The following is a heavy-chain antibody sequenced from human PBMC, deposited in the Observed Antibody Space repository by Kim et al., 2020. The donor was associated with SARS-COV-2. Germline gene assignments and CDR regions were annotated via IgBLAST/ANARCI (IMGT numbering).Heavy chain of an antibody. Sequence: ASVKVSCKASGYTFTSYAMHWVRQAPGQRLEWMGWINAGNGNTKYSQKFQGRVTITRDTSASTAYMELSSLRSEDTAVYYCARGERRKYYYDSSAREYFQHWGQGTLVTVSS. CDR3: ARGERRKYYYDSSAREYFQH. J-gene: IGHJ1*01. D-gene: IGHD3-22*01. V-gene: IGHV1-3*01. CDR2: INAGNGNT. CDR1: GYTFTSYA.